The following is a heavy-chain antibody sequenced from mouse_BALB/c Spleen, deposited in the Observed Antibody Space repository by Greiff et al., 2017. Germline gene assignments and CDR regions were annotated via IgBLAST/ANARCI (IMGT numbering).Heavy chain of an antibody. Sequence: EVQRVESGGGLVQPGGSRKLSCAASGFTFSSFGMHWVRQAPEKGLEWVAYISSGSSTIYYADTVKGRFTISRDNPKNTLFLQMTSLRSEDTAMYYCAREDNWEGMDDWGQGTSVTVSS. CDR1: GFTFSSFG. J-gene: IGHJ4*01. CDR2: ISSGSSTI. CDR3: AREDNWEGMDD. V-gene: IGHV5-17*02. D-gene: IGHD4-1*01.